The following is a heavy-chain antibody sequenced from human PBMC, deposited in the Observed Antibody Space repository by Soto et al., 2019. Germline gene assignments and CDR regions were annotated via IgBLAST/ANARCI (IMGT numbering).Heavy chain of an antibody. J-gene: IGHJ5*02. CDR3: ARGSFWSGYRKYNWFDP. CDR1: GGSFSGYY. Sequence: SETLSLTCAVFGGSFSGYYWSWIRQPPGKGLEWIGEINHSGSTNYNPSLKSRATISVDTSKNQFSLKLSSVTAADTAVYYCARGSFWSGYRKYNWFDPWGQGTLVTVSS. D-gene: IGHD3-3*01. CDR2: INHSGST. V-gene: IGHV4-34*01.